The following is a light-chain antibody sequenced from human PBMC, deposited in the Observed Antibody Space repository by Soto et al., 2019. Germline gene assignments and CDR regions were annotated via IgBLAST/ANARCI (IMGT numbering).Light chain of an antibody. Sequence: EIVMTQAPATLPVSPGERATLSCRASQSGSSNLAWYQQKPCQAPRRLIYGATTRDPGIPARSSGRGLGTEFTITVTSLQSADFAVYYCKQDNNWPRTFGKGSKVEIK. V-gene: IGKV3-15*01. CDR3: KQDNNWPRT. J-gene: IGKJ1*01. CDR2: GAT. CDR1: QSGSSN.